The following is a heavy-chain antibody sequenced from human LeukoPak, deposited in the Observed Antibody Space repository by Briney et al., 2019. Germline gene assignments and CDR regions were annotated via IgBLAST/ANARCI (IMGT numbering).Heavy chain of an antibody. Sequence: SETLSLTCAVYGGSFSAYYWSWFRQPPGKGLEWIGEINHSGSTNYNRSLKSRVTISVDTSKNEFSLKLSSVTAADTAVYYCARDGPVSYFDYWGQGTLVTVSS. CDR3: ARDGPVSYFDY. V-gene: IGHV4-34*01. CDR1: GGSFSAYY. J-gene: IGHJ4*02. CDR2: INHSGST.